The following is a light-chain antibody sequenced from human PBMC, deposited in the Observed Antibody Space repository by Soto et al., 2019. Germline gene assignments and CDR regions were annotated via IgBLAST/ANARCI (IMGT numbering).Light chain of an antibody. CDR2: KAS. V-gene: IGKV1-5*03. CDR3: QQYNVYSP. CDR1: QSSSSW. Sequence: DIQMTQSPSTLSASIGDRVNITCRASQSSSSWLAGYQQKAGKAPKVLSYKASNLESGGPSRFSGSGSEKEFPLPSSPLPPDHFATYYFQQYNVYSPVAGGATV. J-gene: IGKJ4*01.